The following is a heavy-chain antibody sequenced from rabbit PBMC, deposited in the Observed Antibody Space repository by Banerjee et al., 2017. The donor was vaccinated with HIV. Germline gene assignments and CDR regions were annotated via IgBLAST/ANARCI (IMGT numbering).Heavy chain of an antibody. CDR3: TRDGSGWGANFNL. D-gene: IGHD4-1*01. J-gene: IGHJ4*01. Sequence: QEQLEESGGGLVKPEGSLTLTCTASGFSFNNKYVMCWVRQAPGKGLEWIACINTNNANTVYASWAKGRFTISKTSSTTVTLQMTSLTAADTATYFCTRDGSGWGANFNLWGPGTLVTVS. V-gene: IGHV1S45*01. CDR2: INTNNANT. CDR1: GFSFNNKYV.